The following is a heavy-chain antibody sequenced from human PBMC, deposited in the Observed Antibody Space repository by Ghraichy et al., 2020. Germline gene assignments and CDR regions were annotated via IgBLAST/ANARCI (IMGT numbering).Heavy chain of an antibody. J-gene: IGHJ5*02. D-gene: IGHD2/OR15-2a*01. V-gene: IGHV3-7*03. CDR3: ARGPNDYLNWFDP. CDR1: GFTFSSYW. Sequence: GGSLRLSCAASGFTFSSYWMSWVRQAPGKGLEWVANIKQDGSEKYYVDSVKGRFTISRDNAKNSLYLQMNSLRAEDTAVYYCARGPNDYLNWFDPWGQGTLVTVSS. CDR2: IKQDGSEK.